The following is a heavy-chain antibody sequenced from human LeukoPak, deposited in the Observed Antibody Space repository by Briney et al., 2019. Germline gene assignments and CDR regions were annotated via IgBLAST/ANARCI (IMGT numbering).Heavy chain of an antibody. D-gene: IGHD4-23*01. CDR2: IYPGDSDT. CDR1: GYSFTTYW. CDR3: ARHYGGPPGSIDS. J-gene: IGHJ4*02. V-gene: IGHV5-51*01. Sequence: GEPLKISCKGSGYSFTTYWIAWVRQMPGKGLEWMGIIYPGDSDTRYSPSFQGQVSISADKSISTAYLQWSSLKASDTAMYFCARHYGGPPGSIDSWGQGTLVTVSS.